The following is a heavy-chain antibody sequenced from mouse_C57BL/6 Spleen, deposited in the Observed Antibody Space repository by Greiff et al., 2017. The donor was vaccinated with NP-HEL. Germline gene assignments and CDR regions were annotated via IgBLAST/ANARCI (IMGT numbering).Heavy chain of an antibody. D-gene: IGHD1-1*01. CDR1: GFTFSDYG. J-gene: IGHJ3*01. CDR3: GRKELYGSSYGWFAY. Sequence: EVQRVESGGGLVKPGGSLKLSCAASGFTFSDYGMHWVRQAPEKGLEWVAYISSGSSTIYYADTVKGRFTISRDNAKNTLFLQMTSLRSEDTAMYYCGRKELYGSSYGWFAYWGQGTLVTVSA. V-gene: IGHV5-17*01. CDR2: ISSGSSTI.